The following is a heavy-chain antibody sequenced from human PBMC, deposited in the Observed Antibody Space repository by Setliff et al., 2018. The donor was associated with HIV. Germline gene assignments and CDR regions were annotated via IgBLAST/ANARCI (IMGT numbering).Heavy chain of an antibody. V-gene: IGHV4-59*06. CDR3: ATGRLYYYMDV. CDR1: GGSISSYY. CDR2: ISYSGST. Sequence: KPSETLSLTCTVSGGSISSYYWSWIRQHPGGGLDWIGYISYSGSTFYDPSLKSRVTISLDTSYNQFSLKVKSVTAADTAVYYCATGRLYYYMDVWGKGTTVTVSS. J-gene: IGHJ6*03. D-gene: IGHD1-1*01.